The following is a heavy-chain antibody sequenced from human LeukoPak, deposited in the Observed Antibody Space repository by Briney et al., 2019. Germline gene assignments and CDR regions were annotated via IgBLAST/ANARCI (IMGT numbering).Heavy chain of an antibody. Sequence: PGGSLRLSCAASGFTFSSYSMNWVRQAPGKGLEWVSSISSSSSYIYYADSVKGRFTISRDNAKNSPYLQMNSLRAEDTAVYYCARVVAGTGLLDYWGQGTLVTVSS. V-gene: IGHV3-21*01. D-gene: IGHD6-19*01. CDR2: ISSSSSYI. CDR3: ARVVAGTGLLDY. CDR1: GFTFSSYS. J-gene: IGHJ4*02.